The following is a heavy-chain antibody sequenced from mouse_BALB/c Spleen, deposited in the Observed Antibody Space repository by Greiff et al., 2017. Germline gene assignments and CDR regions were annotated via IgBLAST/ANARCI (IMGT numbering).Heavy chain of an antibody. Sequence: VQLVESGPGLVAPSQSLSITCTVSGFSLTGYGVNWVRQPPGKGLEWLGMIWGDGSTDYNSALKSRLSISKDNSKSQVFLKMNSLQTDDTARYYCAREADSLLRIFDYWGQGTTLTVSS. V-gene: IGHV2-6-7*01. CDR1: GFSLTGYG. D-gene: IGHD1-2*01. CDR3: AREADSLLRIFDY. J-gene: IGHJ2*01. CDR2: IWGDGST.